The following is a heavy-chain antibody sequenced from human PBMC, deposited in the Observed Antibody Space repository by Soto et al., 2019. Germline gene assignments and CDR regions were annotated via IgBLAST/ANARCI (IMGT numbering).Heavy chain of an antibody. CDR2: VSTSGNV. CDR3: ARDNNDFWSLYPLAFDY. Sequence: TLSLTCTVSCGSLTKYYWSWIRQPAGKGLEWIGRVSTSGNVVSKASLRSRLTMSVDTSKNQFSLRLTSVTAADTAVYYCARDNNDFWSLYPLAFDYWGQGALVTVSS. D-gene: IGHD3-3*01. V-gene: IGHV4-4*07. J-gene: IGHJ4*02. CDR1: CGSLTKYY.